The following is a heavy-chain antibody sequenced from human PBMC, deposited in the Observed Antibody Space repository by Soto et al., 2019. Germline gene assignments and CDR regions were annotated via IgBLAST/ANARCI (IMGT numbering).Heavy chain of an antibody. J-gene: IGHJ4*02. Sequence: ASVKVSCKASGYPFTSYHMHWVRQAPGQGLEWLGVTNPGDGRTRYSEKFQDRVTMTRDTSTLYLQMNNLRAEDTAVYYCAFITTAHDYWGLGTLVTVSS. CDR1: GYPFTSYH. CDR3: AFITTAHDY. CDR2: TNPGDGRT. D-gene: IGHD3-22*01. V-gene: IGHV1-46*01.